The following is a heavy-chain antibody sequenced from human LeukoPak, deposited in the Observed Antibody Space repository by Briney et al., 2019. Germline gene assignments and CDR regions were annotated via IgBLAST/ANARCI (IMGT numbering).Heavy chain of an antibody. V-gene: IGHV3-23*01. Sequence: GGSLRLSCAASGFTFRDSAMTWVRQAPGKGLEWVSLISFSGDNTYYRDSVKGRFTVSRDNSKDTLYLQMNSLRAEDTAVYYCARDLYTYYFDYWGQGTLVTVSS. D-gene: IGHD2-2*02. CDR2: ISFSGDNT. CDR1: GFTFRDSA. J-gene: IGHJ4*02. CDR3: ARDLYTYYFDY.